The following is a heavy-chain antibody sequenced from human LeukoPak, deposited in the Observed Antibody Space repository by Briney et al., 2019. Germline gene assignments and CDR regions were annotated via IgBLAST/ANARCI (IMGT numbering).Heavy chain of an antibody. CDR3: AKAGQNSGWVFDP. CDR2: IRYDGSDK. CDR1: GFTLSSYG. V-gene: IGHV3-30*02. Sequence: GGSLRLSCAASGFTLSSYGMHWVRQAPGKGLEWVAFIRYDGSDKYYADSVKGRFTISRDNSKNTLYLQMNSLRAEDTAVYYCAKAGQNSGWVFDPWGQGTLVTVSS. J-gene: IGHJ5*02. D-gene: IGHD5-12*01.